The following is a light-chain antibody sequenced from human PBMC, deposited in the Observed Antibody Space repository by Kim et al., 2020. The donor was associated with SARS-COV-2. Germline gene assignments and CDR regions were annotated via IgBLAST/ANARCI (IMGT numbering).Light chain of an antibody. J-gene: IGKJ2*01. CDR1: QDIGNY. CDR2: AAS. Sequence: TITCRASQDIGNYLAWYQQRPGKVPDLLIYAASSWQSGVPSRFSGSGSGTDFTLTINSLQPEDAATYYCQRYNSGPPVAFGQGTKLEI. V-gene: IGKV1-27*01. CDR3: QRYNSGPPVA.